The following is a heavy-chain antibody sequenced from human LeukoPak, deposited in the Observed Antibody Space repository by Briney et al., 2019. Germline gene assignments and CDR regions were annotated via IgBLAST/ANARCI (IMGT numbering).Heavy chain of an antibody. Sequence: SETLSLTCAVSGGSISSGGYSWSWIRQPPGKGLEWAGYIYHSGSTYYNPSLKSRVTISVDRSKNQFSLKLSSVTAADTAVYYCARVEGGYDYGNAFDIWGQGTMVTVSS. J-gene: IGHJ3*02. CDR2: IYHSGST. CDR3: ARVEGGYDYGNAFDI. V-gene: IGHV4-30-2*01. CDR1: GGSISSGGYS. D-gene: IGHD5-12*01.